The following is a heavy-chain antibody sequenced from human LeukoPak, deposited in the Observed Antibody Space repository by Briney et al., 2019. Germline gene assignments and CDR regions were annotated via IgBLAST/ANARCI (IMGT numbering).Heavy chain of an antibody. D-gene: IGHD1-26*01. CDR1: GFTFSTYW. V-gene: IGHV3-7*01. J-gene: IGHJ4*02. Sequence: QPGGSLRLSCAASGFTFSTYWMSWVRQAPGKGLDCVANIKQDGSEKYYVDSVKGRFTISRDNAKNSLYLQMNNLRAEDTAVYYCASQKVGATDYWGQGTLVTVSS. CDR2: IKQDGSEK. CDR3: ASQKVGATDY.